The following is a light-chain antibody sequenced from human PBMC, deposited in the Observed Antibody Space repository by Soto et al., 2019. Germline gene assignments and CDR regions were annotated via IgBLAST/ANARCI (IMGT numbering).Light chain of an antibody. V-gene: IGKV3-20*01. CDR2: DTS. Sequence: EFVLTQSPGTLSLSPGERATLSCRASQSLTNSFMAWYQQKPGQAPRLLIYDTSSRASGIPDRFSGSGSGTDFTLTISRVETEDFAVFYCQQYGTSEITFGQGTRLEIK. CDR1: QSLTNSF. CDR3: QQYGTSEIT. J-gene: IGKJ5*01.